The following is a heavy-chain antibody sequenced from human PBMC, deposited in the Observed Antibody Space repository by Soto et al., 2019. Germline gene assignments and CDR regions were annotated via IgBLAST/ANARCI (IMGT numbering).Heavy chain of an antibody. J-gene: IGHJ5*02. CDR2: IYYSGST. V-gene: IGHV4-31*03. Sequence: PSETLSLTCTVSGGSISSGGYYWSWIRQHPGKGLEWIGYIYYSGSTYYNPSLKSRVTISVDTSKNQFSLKLSSVTAADTAVYYCARKSGKSFQYYYDSSGYYEDSSLDPWGQGTLVTVSS. CDR1: GGSISSGGYY. D-gene: IGHD3-22*01. CDR3: ARKSGKSFQYYYDSSGYYEDSSLDP.